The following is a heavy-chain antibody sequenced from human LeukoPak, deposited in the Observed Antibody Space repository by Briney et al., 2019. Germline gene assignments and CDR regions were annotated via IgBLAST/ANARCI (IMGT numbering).Heavy chain of an antibody. J-gene: IGHJ4*02. V-gene: IGHV3-23*01. CDR2: ISGSGDST. Sequence: GGSLRLSCATSGFTFSSYVMSWVRQAPGKGLEWVSAISGSGDSTFYADSVKGRFTISRDNSKNTLYLQMNSLRAEDTAVYYCAKVPRDIVVVPAAIFDYWGQGTLVTVSS. CDR3: AKVPRDIVVVPAAIFDY. CDR1: GFTFSSYV. D-gene: IGHD2-2*01.